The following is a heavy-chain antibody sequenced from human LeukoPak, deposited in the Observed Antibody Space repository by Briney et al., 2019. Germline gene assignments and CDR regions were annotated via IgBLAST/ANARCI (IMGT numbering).Heavy chain of an antibody. CDR1: GFRFSHYA. CDR3: AKTYCTNGACYVDD. J-gene: IGHJ4*02. D-gene: IGHD2-8*01. V-gene: IGHV3-23*01. CDR2: ISSDGDPT. Sequence: GGSLRLPCVASGFRFSHYAMRWVRQAPGKGLEWVSGISSDGDPTSYADFVKGRFTISRDNSKNTLYLQMNSLRAEDAAIYYCAKTYCTNGACYVDDWGQGTLNTVSS.